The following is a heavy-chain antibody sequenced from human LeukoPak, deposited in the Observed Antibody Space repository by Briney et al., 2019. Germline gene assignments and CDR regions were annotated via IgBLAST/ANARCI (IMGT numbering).Heavy chain of an antibody. D-gene: IGHD1-14*01. CDR2: ISSSSSYI. J-gene: IGHJ4*02. CDR3: ARGLRTSPRGY. Sequence: GGSLRLSCTASGFTFGDYAMSWFRQAPGKGLEWVSSISSSSSYIYYADSVKGRFTISRDNAKNSLYLQMNSLRAEDTAVYYCARGLRTSPRGYWGQGTLVTVSS. CDR1: GFTFGDYA. V-gene: IGHV3-21*01.